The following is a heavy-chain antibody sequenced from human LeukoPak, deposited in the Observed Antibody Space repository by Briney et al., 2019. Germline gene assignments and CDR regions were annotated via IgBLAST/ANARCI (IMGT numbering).Heavy chain of an antibody. CDR1: GGSISSDTYY. V-gene: IGHV4-39*07. D-gene: IGHD3-22*01. CDR3: ARAEPNYYDSSGYWEYYFDY. Sequence: SETLSLTCTVSGGSISSDTYYWGWIRQPPGKGLEWIGNIYYSGSTYYNPSLKSRVTISVDTSKNQFSLKLSSVTAADTAVYYCARAEPNYYDSSGYWEYYFDYWGQGTLVTVSS. CDR2: IYYSGST. J-gene: IGHJ4*02.